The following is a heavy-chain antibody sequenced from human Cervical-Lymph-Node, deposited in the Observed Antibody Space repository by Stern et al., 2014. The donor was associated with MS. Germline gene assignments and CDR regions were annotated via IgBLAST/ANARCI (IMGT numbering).Heavy chain of an antibody. V-gene: IGHV1-46*03. CDR1: GDTFASYP. Sequence: EQLVESGSEVKKPGASVKVSCKASGDTFASYPIHWLRQAPGQGFVWMGIVNPTDGRTTYAQTFKGRVTLTRDTSTRTVYMELSSLRTEDTAMYFCANPLPYANWGQGTRVTVSS. J-gene: IGHJ1*01. D-gene: IGHD4-17*01. CDR2: VNPTDGRT. CDR3: ANPLPYAN.